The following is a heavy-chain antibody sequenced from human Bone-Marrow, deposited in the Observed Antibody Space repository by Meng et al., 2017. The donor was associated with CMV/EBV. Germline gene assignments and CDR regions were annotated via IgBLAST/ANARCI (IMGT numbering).Heavy chain of an antibody. V-gene: IGHV3-21*01. CDR2: ISSSGSYI. D-gene: IGHD6-19*01. CDR3: ARDTRDYTGWYP. CDR1: GFTFSSYT. J-gene: IGHJ5*02. Sequence: GGSLRLSCAGSGFTFSSYTMNWVRQAPGKGLEWVSSISSSGSYIFYADSVKGRFTISRDNAKSSLYLQMNSLRAEDTAVYYCARDTRDYTGWYPWGQGTLVTVSS.